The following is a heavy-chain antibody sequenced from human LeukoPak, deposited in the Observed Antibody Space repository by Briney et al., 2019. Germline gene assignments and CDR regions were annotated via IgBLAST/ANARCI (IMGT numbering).Heavy chain of an antibody. CDR2: IHYSGRT. Sequence: SETLSLTCTVSGGSISSGDYYWRWIRQPPGRGLEWIGYIHYSGRTYYNPSLMSRVTMSVDTSKNQFSLKLSSVTAADTAVYYCARDSSGYDTLDYWGQGTLVTASS. CDR1: GGSISSGDYY. J-gene: IGHJ4*02. CDR3: ARDSSGYDTLDY. D-gene: IGHD3-22*01. V-gene: IGHV4-30-4*01.